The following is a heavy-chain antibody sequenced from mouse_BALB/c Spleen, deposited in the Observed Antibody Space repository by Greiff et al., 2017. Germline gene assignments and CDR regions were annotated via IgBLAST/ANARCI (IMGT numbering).Heavy chain of an antibody. CDR1: GFTFTDYY. CDR2: IRNKANGYTT. Sequence: EVHLVESGGGLVQPGGSLRLSCATSGFTFTDYYMSWVRQPPGKALEWLGFIRNKANGYTTEYSASVKGRFTISRDNSQSILYLQMNTLRAEDSATYYCARDMFGSTTVEGFAYWGQGTLVTVSA. D-gene: IGHD1-1*01. CDR3: ARDMFGSTTVEGFAY. J-gene: IGHJ3*01. V-gene: IGHV7-3*02.